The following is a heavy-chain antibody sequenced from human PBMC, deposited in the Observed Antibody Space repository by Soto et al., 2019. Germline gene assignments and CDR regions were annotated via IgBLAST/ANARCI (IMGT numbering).Heavy chain of an antibody. D-gene: IGHD1-1*01. J-gene: IGHJ6*02. V-gene: IGHV3-48*03. CDR1: GFTFSSYE. Sequence: EVQLVESGGGLVQPGGSLRLSCAASGFTFSSYEMNWVRQAPGKGLEWVSYISSSGSTIYYADSVKGRFTISRDNAKNSRYLQMNSLRAEDTAVYYCARGNWNGEATRDYYYDGMDVWGQGTTVTVSS. CDR2: ISSSGSTI. CDR3: ARGNWNGEATRDYYYDGMDV.